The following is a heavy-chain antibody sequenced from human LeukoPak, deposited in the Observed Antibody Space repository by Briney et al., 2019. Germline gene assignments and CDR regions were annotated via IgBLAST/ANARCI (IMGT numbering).Heavy chain of an antibody. V-gene: IGHV1-69*13. CDR3: ARDSGSYWGFDY. CDR1: GGTFSSYA. J-gene: IGHJ4*02. CDR2: IIPIFGTA. D-gene: IGHD1-26*01. Sequence: ASVKVSCKASGGTFSSYAISWVRQAPGQGPEWMGGIIPIFGTANYAQKFQGRVTITADESTSTAYMELSSLRSEDTAVYYCARDSGSYWGFDYWGQGTLVTVSS.